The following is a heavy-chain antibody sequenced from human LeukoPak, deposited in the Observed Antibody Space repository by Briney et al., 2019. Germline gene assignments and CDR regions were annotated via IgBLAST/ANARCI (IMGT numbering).Heavy chain of an antibody. V-gene: IGHV4-61*01. Sequence: SETLSLTCTVSGGSISSSSYYWGWIRQPPGKGLGWIAYIYHSGSTNYNPSLKSRVTISVDTSKNQFSLKLSSVTAADTAVYYCARDLVGGPTVSLGELSFLKHYNWFDPWGQGTLVTVSS. CDR1: GGSISSSSYY. CDR2: IYHSGST. J-gene: IGHJ5*02. CDR3: ARDLVGGPTVSLGELSFLKHYNWFDP. D-gene: IGHD3-16*02.